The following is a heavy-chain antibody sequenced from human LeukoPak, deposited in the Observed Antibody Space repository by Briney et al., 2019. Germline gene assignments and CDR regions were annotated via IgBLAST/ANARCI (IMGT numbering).Heavy chain of an antibody. Sequence: GGSLRLSCAASGFTFSSYGMSWVRQAPGKGLEWVSAISGSGGSTYYADSVKGRFTISRDNSKNTLYLQMNSLRAEDTAVYYCAKAFIAVVETFDYWGQGTLVTVSS. D-gene: IGHD6-19*01. CDR3: AKAFIAVVETFDY. CDR2: ISGSGGST. J-gene: IGHJ4*02. V-gene: IGHV3-23*01. CDR1: GFTFSSYG.